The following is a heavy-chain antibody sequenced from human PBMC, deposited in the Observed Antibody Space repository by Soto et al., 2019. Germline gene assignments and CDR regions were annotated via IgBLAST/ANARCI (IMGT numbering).Heavy chain of an antibody. V-gene: IGHV3-23*01. CDR1: GFTFSSYA. CDR2: ISGSGGST. J-gene: IGHJ5*02. D-gene: IGHD2-15*01. Sequence: EVQLLESGGGLVQPGGSLRLSCAASGFTFSSYAMSWVRQAPGKGLEWVSAISGSGGSTYYADSVKGRFTISRDNSKNTLYLQMNSLRAEDTAVYYCAKGRYCSGGSCYFWRGWFDPWGQGTLVTVSS. CDR3: AKGRYCSGGSCYFWRGWFDP.